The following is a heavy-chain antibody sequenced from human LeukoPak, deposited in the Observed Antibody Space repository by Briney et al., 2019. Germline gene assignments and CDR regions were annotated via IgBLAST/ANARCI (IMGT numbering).Heavy chain of an antibody. V-gene: IGHV1-46*01. J-gene: IGHJ1*01. CDR3: ATAPYSSGSFQH. Sequence: APVKVSCKASGYTFTSYYMHWVRQAPGQGLEWMGIINPGDGSTSYTQKFQGRVTMTRDTSTSTVFLDLSSLRSEDTAVYYCATAPYSSGSFQHWGQGTLVTVSS. CDR1: GYTFTSYY. CDR2: INPGDGST. D-gene: IGHD3-22*01.